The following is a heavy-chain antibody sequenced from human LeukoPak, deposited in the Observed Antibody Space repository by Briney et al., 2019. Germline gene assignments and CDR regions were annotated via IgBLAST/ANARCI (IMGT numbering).Heavy chain of an antibody. CDR3: ARGGVAEWRPSMRYYTDV. V-gene: IGHV3-21*01. Sequence: PGGSLRLSCAASGFTFGSYNMNWVRQVPGKGLEWVASMSSGSSYIYHADSVKGRFTISRDNAKNSLALQMNSLRDEDTAVYFCARGGVAEWRPSMRYYTDVWGKGTTVTVSS. J-gene: IGHJ6*03. CDR1: GFTFGSYN. D-gene: IGHD3-3*01. CDR2: MSSGSSYI.